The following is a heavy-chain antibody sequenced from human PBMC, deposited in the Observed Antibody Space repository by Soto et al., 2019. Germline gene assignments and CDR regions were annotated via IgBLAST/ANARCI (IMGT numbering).Heavy chain of an antibody. D-gene: IGHD6-13*01. CDR3: ARDVSAAAGNWFDP. J-gene: IGHJ5*02. CDR2: INPNSGGT. Sequence: ASVKVSCKASGYTLTGYYMHWVRQAPGQGLEWMGWINPNSGGTNYAQKFQGRVTMTRDTSISTAYMELSRLRSDDTAVYYCARDVSAAAGNWFDPWGQGTLVTVSS. V-gene: IGHV1-2*02. CDR1: GYTLTGYY.